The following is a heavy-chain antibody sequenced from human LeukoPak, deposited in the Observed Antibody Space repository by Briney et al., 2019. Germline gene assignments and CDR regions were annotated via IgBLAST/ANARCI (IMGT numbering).Heavy chain of an antibody. CDR2: ISYSVTT. D-gene: IGHD6-13*01. Sequence: SETLSLTCTVSGDSISSNYWSWIRQPPGKGLEWIGYISYSVTTNYNPSLKSRVTISVDTSKNQFSLKLRSATAADTAVYYCASLYLEATGTRYFQHWGQGTLVTVSS. CDR1: GDSISSNY. CDR3: ASLYLEATGTRYFQH. J-gene: IGHJ1*01. V-gene: IGHV4-59*08.